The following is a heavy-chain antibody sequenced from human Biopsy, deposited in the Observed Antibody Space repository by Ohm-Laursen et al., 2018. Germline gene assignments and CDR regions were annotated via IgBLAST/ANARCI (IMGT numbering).Heavy chain of an antibody. D-gene: IGHD6-19*01. J-gene: IGHJ4*02. CDR3: ARNTGWYGDLYYFDY. CDR2: INPSGSTT. CDR1: GYSFTSYY. Sequence: ASVRVSCNASGYSFTSYYMHWVRQAPGQGLEWMGMINPSGSTTSYPQIFQGRVTMTRDTSKSTVYMELSSLRSADTAVYFCARNTGWYGDLYYFDYWGQGTLVTVSS. V-gene: IGHV1-46*01.